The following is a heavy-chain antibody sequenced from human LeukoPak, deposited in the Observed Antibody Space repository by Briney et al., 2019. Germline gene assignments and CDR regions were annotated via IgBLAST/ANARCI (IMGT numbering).Heavy chain of an antibody. Sequence: GESLQISCKGSGYSINNYWIGWVRQMPGRGLEWMGIIYPADSDIRYSPSFQGQVTISADKSISTAYLQWSSLKASDTAMYYCARQEYCSGGSCYTWFDPWGQGTLVTVSS. J-gene: IGHJ5*02. CDR3: ARQEYCSGGSCYTWFDP. D-gene: IGHD2-15*01. V-gene: IGHV5-51*01. CDR1: GYSINNYW. CDR2: IYPADSDI.